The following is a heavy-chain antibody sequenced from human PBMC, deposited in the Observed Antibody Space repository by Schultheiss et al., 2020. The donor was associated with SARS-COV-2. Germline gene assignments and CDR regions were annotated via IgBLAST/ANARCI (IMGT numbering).Heavy chain of an antibody. Sequence: GESLKISCAASGFTFSDYYMSWIRQAPGKGLEWVGRIKSKTDGGTTDYAAPVKGRFTISRDDSKNTLYLQMNSLKTEDTAVYYCTTLLPPPYYYYGMDVWGQGTTVTVSS. J-gene: IGHJ6*02. V-gene: IGHV3-15*01. CDR2: IKSKTDGGTT. CDR1: GFTFSDYY. CDR3: TTLLPPPYYYYGMDV.